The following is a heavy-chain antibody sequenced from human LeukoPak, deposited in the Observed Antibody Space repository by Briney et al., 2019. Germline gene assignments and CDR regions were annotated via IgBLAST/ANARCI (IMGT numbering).Heavy chain of an antibody. CDR1: GGSISSSSYY. CDR2: INHSGST. J-gene: IGHJ4*02. D-gene: IGHD1-26*01. CDR3: ARGCIVGATRPFDY. V-gene: IGHV4-39*07. Sequence: SETLSLTCTVSGGSISSSSYYWGWIRQPPGKGLEWIGEINHSGSTNYNPSLKSRVTISVDTSKNQFSLKLSSVTAADTAVYYCARGCIVGATRPFDYWGQGTLVTVSS.